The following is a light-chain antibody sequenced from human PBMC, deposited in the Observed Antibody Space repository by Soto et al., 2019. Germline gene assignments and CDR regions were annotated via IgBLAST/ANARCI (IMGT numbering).Light chain of an antibody. CDR2: DVS. J-gene: IGLJ1*01. Sequence: QSALTQPASVSGSPGQSITISCTGTNSDVGGYDYVSWYQQHPGKAPKLMIYDVSNRPSGVSSRFSGSKSGNTASLTISVLQAEDEADYYCSSFTTTSTGVFGTGTKLTVL. CDR3: SSFTTTSTGV. CDR1: NSDVGGYDY. V-gene: IGLV2-14*01.